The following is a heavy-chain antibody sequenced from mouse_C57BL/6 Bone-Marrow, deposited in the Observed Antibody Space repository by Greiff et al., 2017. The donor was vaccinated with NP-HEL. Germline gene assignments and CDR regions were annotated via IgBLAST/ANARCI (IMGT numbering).Heavy chain of an antibody. CDR2: INYDGSST. V-gene: IGHV5-16*01. D-gene: IGHD1-1*01. J-gene: IGHJ2*01. CDR1: GFTFSDYY. Sequence: EVMLVESEGGLVQPGSSMKLSCTASGFTFSDYYMAWVRQVPEKGLEWVANINYDGSSTYYLDSLKSRFIISRDNAKNILYLQMSSLKSEDTATYYCARGITTEVYYFDYWGQGTTLTVSS. CDR3: ARGITTEVYYFDY.